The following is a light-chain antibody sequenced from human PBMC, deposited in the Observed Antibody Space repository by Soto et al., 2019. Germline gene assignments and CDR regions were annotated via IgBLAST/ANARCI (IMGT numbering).Light chain of an antibody. Sequence: DIQLTQSPFFLSASVGDRVTITCRASQGIRSYLAWYQQRPGKAPELLIYGASTLRTGVASRFSGSGSGTELTLTISSLQPEDFETYFCQQLNIFPPLFTFGPGTKVDIK. J-gene: IGKJ3*01. CDR2: GAS. CDR3: QQLNIFPPLFT. V-gene: IGKV1-9*01. CDR1: QGIRSY.